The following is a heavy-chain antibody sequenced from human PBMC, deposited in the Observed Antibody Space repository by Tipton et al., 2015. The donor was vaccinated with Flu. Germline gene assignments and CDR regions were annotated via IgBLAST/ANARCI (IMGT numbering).Heavy chain of an antibody. V-gene: IGHV4-59*12. CDR1: GGSIGSFY. Sequence: TLSLTCTVSGGSIGSFYWNWIRQPPGKGLEWIGYIYNSEHTKYNPSLKSRVTISVDTSKKQFSLQLRSVTAADTAVYYCARDPSLGMPDYFDSWGQGILVTASS. J-gene: IGHJ4*02. CDR3: ARDPSLGMPDYFDS. CDR2: IYNSEHT. D-gene: IGHD2-2*01.